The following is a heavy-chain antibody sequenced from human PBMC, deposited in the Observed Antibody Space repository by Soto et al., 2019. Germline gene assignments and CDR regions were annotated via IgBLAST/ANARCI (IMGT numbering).Heavy chain of an antibody. V-gene: IGHV3-23*05. Sequence: EVQLLESGGGLVQPGGSLRLSCTASGLPHSSFAMMWVRQAPGMGLECVSGIYGSGRGIEYADSVKGRFTISRDNSKNTVYLQMTDLRADDTAVYYCAKDAVYNDGLWLMDHWGQGTQVTVSS. CDR3: AKDAVYNDGLWLMDH. D-gene: IGHD2-21*01. CDR2: IYGSGRGI. J-gene: IGHJ4*02. CDR1: GLPHSSFA.